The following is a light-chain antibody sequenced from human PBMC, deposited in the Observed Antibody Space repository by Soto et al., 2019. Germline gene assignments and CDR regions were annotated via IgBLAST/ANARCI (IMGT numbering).Light chain of an antibody. CDR3: SSYVSSGTYV. V-gene: IGLV2-14*03. CDR1: SSDIGAYNY. J-gene: IGLJ1*01. CDR2: DVN. Sequence: QSALTQPASVSGSPGQSIAISCTGTSSDIGAYNYVSWYQQHPDKAPKLMIFDVNNRPSGVSDRFSGSKSGNTASLTISGLQAEDEDDYYCSSYVSSGTYVFGTGTKVTVL.